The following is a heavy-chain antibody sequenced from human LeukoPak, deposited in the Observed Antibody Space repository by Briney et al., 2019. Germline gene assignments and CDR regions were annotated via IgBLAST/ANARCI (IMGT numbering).Heavy chain of an antibody. CDR1: GYTFTSYG. CDR3: AREGKAVAVSIYYFDY. D-gene: IGHD6-19*01. Sequence: ASVKVSCKASGYTFTSYGISWVRQAPGQGLEWMGWISAYNGNTNYAQKLQDRVTMTTDTSTSTAYMELRSLRSDDTAVYYCAREGKAVAVSIYYFDYWGQGTLVTVSS. CDR2: ISAYNGNT. V-gene: IGHV1-18*01. J-gene: IGHJ4*02.